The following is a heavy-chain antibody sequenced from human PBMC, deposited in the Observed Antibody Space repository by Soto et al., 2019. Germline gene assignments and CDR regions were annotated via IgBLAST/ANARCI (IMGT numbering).Heavy chain of an antibody. Sequence: PGGSLRLSCAASGFTFSSYWMSWVRQAPGKGLEWVANIKQDGSEKYYVDSVMGRFTISRDNAKNSLYLQINSLRAEDTAVYYCASEVVVAAAATQDWGQGTLVTVSS. J-gene: IGHJ4*02. CDR2: IKQDGSEK. CDR1: GFTFSSYW. V-gene: IGHV3-7*01. CDR3: ASEVVVAAAATQD. D-gene: IGHD2-15*01.